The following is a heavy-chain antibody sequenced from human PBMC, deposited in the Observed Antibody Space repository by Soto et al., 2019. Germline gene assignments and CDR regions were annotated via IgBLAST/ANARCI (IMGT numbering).Heavy chain of an antibody. Sequence: SVKVSCKASGGTFSSYAISWVRQAPGQGLEWMGGITPIFGTANYAQKFQGRVTITADESTSTAYMELSSLRSEDTAVYYCARGAYDSSGYYWFDPWGQGTLVTVSS. J-gene: IGHJ5*02. CDR2: ITPIFGTA. CDR1: GGTFSSYA. D-gene: IGHD3-22*01. CDR3: ARGAYDSSGYYWFDP. V-gene: IGHV1-69*13.